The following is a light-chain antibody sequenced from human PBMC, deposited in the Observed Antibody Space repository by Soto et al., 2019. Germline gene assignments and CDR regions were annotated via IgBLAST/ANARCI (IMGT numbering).Light chain of an antibody. Sequence: EIVMTQSPVTLSVAPGDRATLSCRASQSVNSHLAWYQQKPGQTPKILIYVASTRPTGIPARFSGSGSGTEFTLTISSLQSEDFAVYYWQQYNVWPLTFGGGTKVEFK. J-gene: IGKJ4*01. CDR3: QQYNVWPLT. CDR2: VAS. V-gene: IGKV3-15*01. CDR1: QSVNSH.